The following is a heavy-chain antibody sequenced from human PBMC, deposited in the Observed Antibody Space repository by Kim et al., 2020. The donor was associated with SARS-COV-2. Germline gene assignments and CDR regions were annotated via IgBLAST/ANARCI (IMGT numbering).Heavy chain of an antibody. CDR3: AKTYFSITTSDAFHI. D-gene: IGHD2-2*01. J-gene: IGHJ3*02. Sequence: DSVKGRFTIFRDNSKNTLYLQMNSLRAEDTAVYYCAKTYFSITTSDAFHIWGQGTLVTVSS. V-gene: IGHV3-23*01.